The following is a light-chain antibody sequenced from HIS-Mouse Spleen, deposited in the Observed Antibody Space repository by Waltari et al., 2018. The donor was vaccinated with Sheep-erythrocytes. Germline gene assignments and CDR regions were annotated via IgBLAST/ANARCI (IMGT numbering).Light chain of an antibody. Sequence: SYELTQPPSVSVSPGQTASITCSGDKLGDKYACWYHQKPGQSPVLVIYQDSKRPSGIRGRVSGSNSGNTATLTISGTQAMDEADYYCQAWDSSTVVFGGGTKLTVL. CDR3: QAWDSSTVV. V-gene: IGLV3-1*01. CDR2: QDS. CDR1: KLGDKY. J-gene: IGLJ2*01.